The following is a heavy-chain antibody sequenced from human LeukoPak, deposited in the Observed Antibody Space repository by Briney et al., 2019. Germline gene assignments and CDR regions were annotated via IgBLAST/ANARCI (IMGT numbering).Heavy chain of an antibody. D-gene: IGHD3-22*01. J-gene: IGHJ2*01. CDR3: AKDPRYYYDNSGYYTL. CDR2: LNGRGSST. V-gene: IGHV3-23*01. CDR1: GITLSNYG. Sequence: PGGSLRLSCVVSGITLSNYGMSWVRQAPGKGLEWVSALNGRGSSTYYTDSVKGRFTISRDNSKDTLYLQMNSLTAEDTAAYYCAKDPRYYYDNSGYYTLWGRGTLVTVSS.